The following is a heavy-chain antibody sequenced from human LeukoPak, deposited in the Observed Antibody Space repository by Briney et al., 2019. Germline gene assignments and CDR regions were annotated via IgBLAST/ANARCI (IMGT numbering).Heavy chain of an antibody. Sequence: TLSLTCTVSGRSISSGGYYWSWIRRHPGKGLEWFGYIYYGGSTYYHPSLKSRVTISVDTSKHQFSLKLSAVTAADTAVYYCAQSLASRTYYYYYYMDVWGKGNTVTVS. J-gene: IGHJ6*03. D-gene: IGHD2-15*01. V-gene: IGHV4-31*03. CDR1: GRSISSGGYY. CDR2: IYYGGST. CDR3: AQSLASRTYYYYYYMDV.